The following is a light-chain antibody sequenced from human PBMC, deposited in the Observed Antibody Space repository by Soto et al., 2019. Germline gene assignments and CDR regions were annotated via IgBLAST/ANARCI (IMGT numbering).Light chain of an antibody. Sequence: EVVMTQSPATLSVSPGERATLSCRASQSIGSSLAWYQQKPGQAPRLLIYGASTRATGIPARFSGSGSGTEFILTISSLQSEDFAVYSCQQYNNWPFTFGQETRLEIK. CDR3: QQYNNWPFT. V-gene: IGKV3-15*01. J-gene: IGKJ5*01. CDR1: QSIGSS. CDR2: GAS.